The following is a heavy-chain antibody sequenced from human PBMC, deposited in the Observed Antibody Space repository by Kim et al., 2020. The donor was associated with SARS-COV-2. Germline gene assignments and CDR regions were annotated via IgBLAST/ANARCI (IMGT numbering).Heavy chain of an antibody. J-gene: IGHJ4*02. CDR2: K. D-gene: IGHD4-17*01. Sequence: KYYADFVKGRFTISRDNSKNTLYLQMNSLRVEDTAVYYCTRDPLNGDYSDYWGQGTLVTVSS. V-gene: IGHV3-33*01. CDR3: TRDPLNGDYSDY.